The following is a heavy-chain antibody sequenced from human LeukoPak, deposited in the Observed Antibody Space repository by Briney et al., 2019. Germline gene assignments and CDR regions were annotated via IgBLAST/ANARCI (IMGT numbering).Heavy chain of an antibody. D-gene: IGHD3-10*01. CDR2: IYYSGST. CDR3: AGGSGSYYYYGMDV. CDR1: GGSVSSGSYY. V-gene: IGHV4-61*01. J-gene: IGHJ6*04. Sequence: SETLSLTCTVSGGSVSSGSYYWSWIRQPPGKGLEWIGSIYYSGSTNYNPSLKSRVTISVDTSKNQFSLKLSSVTAADTAVYYCAGGSGSYYYYGMDVWGKGTTVTVSS.